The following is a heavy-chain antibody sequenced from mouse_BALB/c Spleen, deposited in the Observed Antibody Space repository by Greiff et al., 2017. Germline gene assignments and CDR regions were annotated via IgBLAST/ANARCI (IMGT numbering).Heavy chain of an antibody. J-gene: IGHJ1*01. D-gene: IGHD2-3*01. CDR2: INPGSGGT. CDR1: GYAFTNYL. V-gene: IGHV1-54*01. CDR3: ARDDDGYYWYFDV. Sequence: VQLQQSGAELVRPGTSVKVSCKASGYAFTNYLIEGVKQRPGQGLEWIGVINPGSGGTNYNEKFKGKATLTADKSSSTAYMQLSSLTSDDSAVYFCARDDDGYYWYFDVWGAGTTVTVSS.